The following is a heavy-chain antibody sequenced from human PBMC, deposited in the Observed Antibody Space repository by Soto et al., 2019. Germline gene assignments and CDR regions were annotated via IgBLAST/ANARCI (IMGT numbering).Heavy chain of an antibody. CDR1: GFTFSNYA. J-gene: IGHJ6*03. V-gene: IGHV3-23*01. Sequence: GGSLRLSCAASGFTFSNYAMSWVRQAPGKGLEWVSTISVNGGRTYYADSVKGRFTISRDNSKNTLYLQMNSLRAEDTAVYYCANCALSPTVTSYYYYYMDVWGKGTTVTVSS. CDR3: ANCALSPTVTSYYYYYMDV. D-gene: IGHD4-17*01. CDR2: ISVNGGRT.